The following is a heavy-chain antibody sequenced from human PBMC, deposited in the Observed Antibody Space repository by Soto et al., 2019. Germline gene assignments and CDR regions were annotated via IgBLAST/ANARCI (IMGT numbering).Heavy chain of an antibody. CDR1: GFTFGDYA. CDR2: IRSKAYGGTT. V-gene: IGHV3-49*03. Sequence: GGSPRLSCTASGFTFGDYAMSWFRQAPGKGLEWVGFIRSKAYGGTTEYAASVKGRLTNPRDDSKSIVYLQMNRLKTEDTDVYYCTAGLSDYGSGNDAFDIWGQGTMVTVSS. D-gene: IGHD3-10*01. CDR3: TAGLSDYGSGNDAFDI. J-gene: IGHJ3*02.